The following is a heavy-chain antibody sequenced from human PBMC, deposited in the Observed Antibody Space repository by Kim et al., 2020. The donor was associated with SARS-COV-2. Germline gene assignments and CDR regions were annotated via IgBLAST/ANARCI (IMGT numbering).Heavy chain of an antibody. D-gene: IGHD6-19*01. V-gene: IGHV3-74*01. CDR3: ARRQYSSGYYYFDY. Sequence: ADSVKCRFTITRDNATNMLYLQMNSLRAEDTAVYYCARRQYSSGYYYFDYWGQGTLAIVSS. J-gene: IGHJ4*02.